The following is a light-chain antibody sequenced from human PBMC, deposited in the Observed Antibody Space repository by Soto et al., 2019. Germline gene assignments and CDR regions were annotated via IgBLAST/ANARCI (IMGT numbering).Light chain of an antibody. CDR2: GNS. V-gene: IGLV1-40*01. Sequence: QSVLTQPPSVSVAPGQRGTISCTGSSSNIGAGYDVHWYQQLPGTAPKLLIYGNSNRPSGVPDRFSGSKSGTSASLAITGLQAEDEADYYCQSYDSSLSVVFGGGTQLTVL. J-gene: IGLJ2*01. CDR1: SSNIGAGYD. CDR3: QSYDSSLSVV.